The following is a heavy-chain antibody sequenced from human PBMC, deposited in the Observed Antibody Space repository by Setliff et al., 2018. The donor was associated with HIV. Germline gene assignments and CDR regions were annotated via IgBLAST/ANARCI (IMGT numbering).Heavy chain of an antibody. V-gene: IGHV5-51*01. J-gene: IGHJ4*02. Sequence: PGASLKISCKGSGYSFTSYWIGWVRQTPGEGLEWMGVVYPGDSDTRYSPSFQGQVTICVDKSVSTAYLSWRRLRTSDTATYFCATADSGFDLWGQGTRVTVSS. CDR1: GYSFTSYW. D-gene: IGHD3-9*01. CDR3: ATADSGFDL. CDR2: VYPGDSDT.